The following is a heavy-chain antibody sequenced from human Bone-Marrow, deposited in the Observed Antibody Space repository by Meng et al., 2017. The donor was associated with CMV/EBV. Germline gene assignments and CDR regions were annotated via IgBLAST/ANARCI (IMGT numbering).Heavy chain of an antibody. Sequence: GESLKISCAASGFSFSSYEMNWVRQAPGKGLEWVGNINQHGSENQYADSVRGRFTISRDNARNSVYLQMNTLRAEDTAVYYCATTYYYDDTDYPSGQGTLVTVSS. CDR1: GFSFSSYE. J-gene: IGHJ5*02. CDR2: INQHGSEN. D-gene: IGHD3-22*01. CDR3: ATTYYYDDTDYP. V-gene: IGHV3-7*01.